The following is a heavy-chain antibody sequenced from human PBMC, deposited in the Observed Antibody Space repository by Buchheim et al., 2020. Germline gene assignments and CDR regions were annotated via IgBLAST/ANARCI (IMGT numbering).Heavy chain of an antibody. CDR1: GFTFSSYE. V-gene: IGHV3-48*03. J-gene: IGHJ4*02. D-gene: IGHD6-19*01. CDR2: ISSSGSTK. Sequence: EVQLVESGGGLVQPGGSLRLSCAASGFTFSSYEMNWVRQAPGKGLEWVPYISSSGSTKYYADSVKGRFTISRDNAKNSLSLQVNSLRAGDTAVYYCARVGRVADFDYWGQGTL. CDR3: ARVGRVADFDY.